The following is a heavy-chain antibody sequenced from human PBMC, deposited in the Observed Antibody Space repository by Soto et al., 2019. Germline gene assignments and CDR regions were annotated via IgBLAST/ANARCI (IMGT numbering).Heavy chain of an antibody. CDR3: ARDKLYCSGGTCYSYYFDY. CDR2: VIPIFGTA. J-gene: IGHJ4*02. V-gene: IGHV1-69*01. D-gene: IGHD2-15*01. Sequence: QVQLVQSGAEVKKPGSSVKVSCKASGGMFSSYGISWVQQAPGQGLEWMGGVIPIFGTADYAQKFQGRVTITADESTSTAYMELSSLRSEDTALYYCARDKLYCSGGTCYSYYFDYWGQGTLVTVSS. CDR1: GGMFSSYG.